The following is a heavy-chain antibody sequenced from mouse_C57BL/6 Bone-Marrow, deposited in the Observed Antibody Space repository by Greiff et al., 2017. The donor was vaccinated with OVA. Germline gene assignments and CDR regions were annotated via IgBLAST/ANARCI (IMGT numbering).Heavy chain of an antibody. Sequence: QVQLKQPGTELVKPGASVKLSCKASGYTFTSYWMPWVQQRPGKGLEWIGNINPSNGGTNYNEKFKSKATLTVDKSSSTAYMQLSSLTSEDSAVYYCARENYGIQAWFAYWGQGTLVTVSA. J-gene: IGHJ3*01. CDR3: ARENYGIQAWFAY. V-gene: IGHV1-53*01. CDR1: GYTFTSYW. D-gene: IGHD2-1*01. CDR2: INPSNGGT.